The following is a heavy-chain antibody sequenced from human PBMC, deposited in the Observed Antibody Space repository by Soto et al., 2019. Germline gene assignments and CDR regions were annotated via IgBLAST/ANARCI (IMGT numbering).Heavy chain of an antibody. CDR2: INHSGST. CDR3: AREYNSAPDS. J-gene: IGHJ5*01. Sequence: SETLSLTCAVYGGSFSGYYWSWIRQPPGKGLEWIGEINHSGSTNYNPSLKSRVTISVDTSKNQFSLKLSSVTAADTAVYYCAREYNSAPDSWGQGTLVTVSS. D-gene: IGHD6-19*01. V-gene: IGHV4-34*01. CDR1: GGSFSGYY.